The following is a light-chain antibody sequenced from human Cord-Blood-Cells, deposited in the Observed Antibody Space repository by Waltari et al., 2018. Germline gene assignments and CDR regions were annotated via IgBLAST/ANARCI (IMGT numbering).Light chain of an antibody. J-gene: IGLJ1*01. CDR2: DVS. CDR1: SSDVGGYNY. CDR3: CSYAGSYTYV. V-gene: IGLV2-11*01. Sequence: QSALTQPRSVSGSPGQSVTISCTGTSSDVGGYNYVSWYQQHPGKAPKLMIYDVSKRPCGLPDRFSGSKSGNTASLTISGLQAEDEAEYYCCSYAGSYTYVFGTGTKVTVL.